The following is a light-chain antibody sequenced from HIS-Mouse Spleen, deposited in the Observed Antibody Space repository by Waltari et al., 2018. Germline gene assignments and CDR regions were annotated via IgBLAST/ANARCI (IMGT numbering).Light chain of an antibody. CDR1: ALPKKY. V-gene: IGLV3-10*01. J-gene: IGLJ2*01. Sequence: SYELTQPPSVSVSPGQTARITCSGDALPKKYAYWYQQKSGQAPVLVIYEDSKRTSRIPERFSGSRSGTMATLTISGAQVEDEADYYCYSTDSSGNHRVFGGGTKLTVL. CDR3: YSTDSSGNHRV. CDR2: EDS.